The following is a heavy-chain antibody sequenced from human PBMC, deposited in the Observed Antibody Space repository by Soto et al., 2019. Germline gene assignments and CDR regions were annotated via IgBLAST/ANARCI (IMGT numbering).Heavy chain of an antibody. J-gene: IGHJ4*02. Sequence: GASVKVSCKASGYTFTSYGISWVRQAPGQGLEWMGWISAYNGNTNYAQKLQGRVTMTTDTSTSTAYMELRSLRSDDTAVYYCARDFCVGGDCYSADGGGFDYWGQGTLVTVSS. CDR2: ISAYNGNT. D-gene: IGHD2-21*02. V-gene: IGHV1-18*04. CDR3: ARDFCVGGDCYSADGGGFDY. CDR1: GYTFTSYG.